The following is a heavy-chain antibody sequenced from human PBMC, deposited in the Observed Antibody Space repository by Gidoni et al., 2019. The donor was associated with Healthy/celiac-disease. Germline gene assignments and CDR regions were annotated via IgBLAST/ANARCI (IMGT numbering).Heavy chain of an antibody. D-gene: IGHD3-16*01. V-gene: IGHV4-31*03. CDR3: ARGITFGGVMSPPWFDP. Sequence: QVQLQESGPGLVNPSQTLSLTCTVSGGSISSGGYYWSWIRQHPGKGLEWIGYIYYSGSTYYNPSLKSRVTISVDTSKNQFSLKLSSVTAADTAVYYCARGITFGGVMSPPWFDPWGQGTLVTVSS. CDR1: GGSISSGGYY. J-gene: IGHJ5*02. CDR2: IYYSGST.